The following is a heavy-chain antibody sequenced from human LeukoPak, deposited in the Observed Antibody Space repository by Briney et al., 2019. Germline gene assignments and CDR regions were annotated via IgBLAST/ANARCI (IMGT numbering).Heavy chain of an antibody. J-gene: IGHJ4*02. D-gene: IGHD4-17*01. Sequence: PGESLKISCKGSGYSFTSYWSGWVRQMPGKGLEWMGIIYPGDSATRYSPSFQGQVTSSADQSISTAYLQWSSLKGSATAMYYCARRYGENAFDYWGQGTLVTVSS. CDR2: IYPGDSAT. V-gene: IGHV5-51*01. CDR3: ARRYGENAFDY. CDR1: GYSFTSYW.